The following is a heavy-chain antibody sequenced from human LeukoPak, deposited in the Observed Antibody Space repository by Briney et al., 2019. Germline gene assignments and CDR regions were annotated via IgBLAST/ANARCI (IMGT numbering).Heavy chain of an antibody. V-gene: IGHV3-7*01. D-gene: IGHD3-10*01. CDR1: GFTFSNYW. CDR3: ARVADIWFGDLPSYYMDV. Sequence: RSGGSLRLSCAASGFTFSNYWMSWVRQAPGKGLEWVANIKQDGSEKDYVDSVKGRFTISRDNAKNSLYLQMNSLRAEDTAVYYCARVADIWFGDLPSYYMDVWGQGTLVTVSS. CDR2: IKQDGSEK. J-gene: IGHJ4*02.